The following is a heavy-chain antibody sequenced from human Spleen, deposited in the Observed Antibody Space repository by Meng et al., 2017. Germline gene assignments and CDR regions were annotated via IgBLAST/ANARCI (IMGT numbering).Heavy chain of an antibody. D-gene: IGHD5-12*01. J-gene: IGHJ4*02. CDR1: GFPFNDAW. Sequence: GESLKISCVASGFPFNDAWMSWVRQAPGKGLEWVGRIKSKTYGETVDYAAPVKGRFTISRDDSKDTVYLQMNSVKTEDTGVYFCSTVVVATWGQGTLVTVSS. CDR2: IKSKTYGETV. V-gene: IGHV3-15*05. CDR3: STVVVAT.